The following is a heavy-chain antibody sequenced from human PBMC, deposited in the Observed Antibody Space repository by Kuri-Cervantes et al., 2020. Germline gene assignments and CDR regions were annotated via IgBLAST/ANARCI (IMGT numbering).Heavy chain of an antibody. J-gene: IGHJ4*02. V-gene: IGHV4-38-2*01. CDR1: GYSISSGYY. CDR3: AKGVRGSGYFDY. Sequence: ESLKISCAVSGYSISSGYYWGWIRQPPGKGLEWIGSIYHSGSTYYNPSLKSRVTISVDTSKNQFSLKLSSVTAADTAVYYCAKGVRGSGYFDYWGQGTLVTVSS. CDR2: IYHSGST. D-gene: IGHD3-22*01.